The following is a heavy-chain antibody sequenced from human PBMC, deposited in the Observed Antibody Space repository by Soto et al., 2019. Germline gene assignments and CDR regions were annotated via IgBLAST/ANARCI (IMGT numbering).Heavy chain of an antibody. D-gene: IGHD2-2*01. CDR2: ISSNGEYK. CDR1: GFTFSDYY. Sequence: QVQLVESGGRLVRPGGSLRLSCAASGFTFSDYYMSWIRQAPGKGLEWLSYISSNGEYKTYAASVKGRYTISRDNAKNSLYLQINNLRAEDTAIYYCARDEAESQLGSYFDYWGQGTLVTVS. V-gene: IGHV3-11*05. J-gene: IGHJ4*02. CDR3: ARDEAESQLGSYFDY.